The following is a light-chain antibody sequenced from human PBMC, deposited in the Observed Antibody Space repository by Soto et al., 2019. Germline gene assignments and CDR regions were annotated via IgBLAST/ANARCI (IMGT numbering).Light chain of an antibody. J-gene: IGKJ5*01. CDR2: GAS. CDR3: QQYHTSPIT. V-gene: IGKV3-20*01. Sequence: EIVLTQSPGTLSLSPGERATVSCRASQSVSSIYLGWYQKKPGQAPRLLIYGASSRATGVPDRFSGSGSGTDFTLTISRLEPEDFAVYYCQQYHTSPITFGQGTRLEIK. CDR1: QSVSSIY.